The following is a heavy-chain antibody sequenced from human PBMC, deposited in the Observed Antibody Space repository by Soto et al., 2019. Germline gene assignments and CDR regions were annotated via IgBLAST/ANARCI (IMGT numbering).Heavy chain of an antibody. Sequence: GGSLRLSCAASGFTFSDYYISWIRQAAWKGLEWVSYISSSGITIYYADSVKGRFTISRDNSKNSLYLQMNSLRAEDTAVYYSAGDGRQQLRRAHYWGQGTLVTVSS. D-gene: IGHD6-13*01. J-gene: IGHJ4*02. CDR3: AGDGRQQLRRAHY. CDR2: ISSSGITI. CDR1: GFTFSDYY. V-gene: IGHV3-11*01.